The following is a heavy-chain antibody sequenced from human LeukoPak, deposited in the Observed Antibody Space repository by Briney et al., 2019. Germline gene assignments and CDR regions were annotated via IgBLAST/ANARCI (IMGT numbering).Heavy chain of an antibody. CDR1: GGSFSGYY. D-gene: IGHD3-10*01. Sequence: PSETLSLTCAVYGGSFSGYYWSWIRQPLGKGLEWIGEINHSGSTNYNPSLKSRVTISVDTSKNQFSLKLSSVTAADTAVYYCARARAWWKLWSYFDYWGQGTLVTVSS. CDR3: ARARAWWKLWSYFDY. V-gene: IGHV4-34*01. J-gene: IGHJ4*02. CDR2: INHSGST.